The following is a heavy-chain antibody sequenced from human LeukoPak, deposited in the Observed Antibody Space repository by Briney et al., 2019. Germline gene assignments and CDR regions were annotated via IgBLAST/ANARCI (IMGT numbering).Heavy chain of an antibody. CDR3: ARVSARDCSRNSCWGWLDP. J-gene: IGHJ5*02. CDR1: GYTFTSYG. D-gene: IGHD2-2*01. CDR2: INPVFTTP. Sequence: ASVKVSCKASGYTFTSYGISWVRQAPGQGLEWMGGINPVFTTPHYAPKFQGRVTITMDESTSTVYMDLSSLTSEDTAVFYCARVSARDCSRNSCWGWLDPWGQGTLVTVSS. V-gene: IGHV1-69*05.